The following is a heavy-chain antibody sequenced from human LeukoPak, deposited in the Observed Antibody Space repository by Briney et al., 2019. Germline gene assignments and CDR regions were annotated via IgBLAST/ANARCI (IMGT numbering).Heavy chain of an antibody. J-gene: IGHJ4*02. CDR3: RKDRGSGSYYDY. CDR1: GFTLSSYA. CDR2: ISDGGGST. Sequence: GGSLRPSCAASGFTLSSYAMGWVRQAPGKGLEWVSGISDGGGSTYHADSVKGPFTIFRDNSKTTLYLQMNSLRAEDSGVYYCRKDRGSGSYYDYWGQGTLVTVSS. V-gene: IGHV3-23*01. D-gene: IGHD3-10*01.